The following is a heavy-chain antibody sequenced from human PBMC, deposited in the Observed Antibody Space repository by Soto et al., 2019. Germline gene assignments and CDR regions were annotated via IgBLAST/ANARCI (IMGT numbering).Heavy chain of an antibody. D-gene: IGHD2-2*01. J-gene: IGHJ6*01. V-gene: IGHV3-30*18. Sequence: PGGSLRLSCAASGFTFSSYGMHWVRQAPGKGLEWVAVISYDGSNKYYADSVKGRFTISRDNSKNTLYLQMNSLRAEDTAVYYCAKDPYSGLAQLPSYGMDVWGQGPTVTVSS. CDR2: ISYDGSNK. CDR1: GFTFSSYG. CDR3: AKDPYSGLAQLPSYGMDV.